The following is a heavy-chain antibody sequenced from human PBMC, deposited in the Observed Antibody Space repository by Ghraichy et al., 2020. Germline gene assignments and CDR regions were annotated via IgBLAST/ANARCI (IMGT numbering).Heavy chain of an antibody. V-gene: IGHV4-31*03. CDR3: ARGAHCSSTSCYAPHFDY. J-gene: IGHJ4*02. D-gene: IGHD2-2*01. CDR1: GGSISSGGYY. Sequence: SETLSLTCTVSGGSISSGGYYWSWIRQHPGKGLEWIGYIYYSGSTYYNPSLKSRVTISVDTSKNQFSLKLSSVTAADTAVYYCARGAHCSSTSCYAPHFDYWGQGTLVTVSS. CDR2: IYYSGST.